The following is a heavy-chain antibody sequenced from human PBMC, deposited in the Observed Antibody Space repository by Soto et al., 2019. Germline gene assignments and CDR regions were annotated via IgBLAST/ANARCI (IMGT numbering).Heavy chain of an antibody. D-gene: IGHD1-7*01. CDR3: ARVIKPGTTGYYYYGMDV. Sequence: ASVKVSCKVSGGTFSSYAISWVRQAPGQGLEWMGGIIPIFGTANYAQKFQGRVTITADESTSTAYMELSSLRSEDTAVYYCARVIKPGTTGYYYYGMDVWGQGTTVTVSS. V-gene: IGHV1-69*13. CDR1: GGTFSSYA. J-gene: IGHJ6*02. CDR2: IIPIFGTA.